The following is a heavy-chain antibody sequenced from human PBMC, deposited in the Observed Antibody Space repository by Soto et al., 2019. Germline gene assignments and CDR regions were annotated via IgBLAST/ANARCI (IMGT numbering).Heavy chain of an antibody. CDR2: IYPGDSDT. CDR3: ARLGSSAEYYYGMDV. J-gene: IGHJ6*02. Sequence: GESLKISCKGSGYSFTSYWTGWVRQMPGKGLEWMGIIYPGDSDTRYSPSFQGQVTISADKSISTAYLQWSSLKASDTAMYYCARLGSSAEYYYGMDVWGQGTTVTVSS. D-gene: IGHD6-13*01. CDR1: GYSFTSYW. V-gene: IGHV5-51*01.